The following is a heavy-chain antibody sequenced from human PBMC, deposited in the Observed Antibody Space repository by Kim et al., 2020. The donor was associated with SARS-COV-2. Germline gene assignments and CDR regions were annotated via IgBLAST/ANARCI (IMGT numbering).Heavy chain of an antibody. J-gene: IGHJ4*02. D-gene: IGHD5-12*01. V-gene: IGHV3-33*05. CDR2: ISYDGSNK. Sequence: GGSLRLSCAASGFTFSSYGMHWVRQAPGKGLEWVAVISYDGSNKYYADSVKGRFTISRDNSKNTLYLQMNSLRAEDTAVYYCARGGGYSGYDPRRLFYFDYWGQGTLVTVSS. CDR3: ARGGGYSGYDPRRLFYFDY. CDR1: GFTFSSYG.